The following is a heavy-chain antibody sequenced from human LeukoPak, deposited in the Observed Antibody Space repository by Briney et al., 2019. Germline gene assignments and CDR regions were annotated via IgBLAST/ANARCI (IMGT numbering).Heavy chain of an antibody. D-gene: IGHD1-26*01. Sequence: PGRSLRLSCSASGFTFSDYGIHWVRQAPGKGLEWVSLIWYDGSKIYYADSVKGRFSISKDNSENAVYLQMNSLRAEDTAIYYCARGGATPGYYYYAMDVWGQGTTVTVSS. J-gene: IGHJ6*02. CDR1: GFTFSDYG. V-gene: IGHV3-33*01. CDR2: IWYDGSKI. CDR3: ARGGATPGYYYYAMDV.